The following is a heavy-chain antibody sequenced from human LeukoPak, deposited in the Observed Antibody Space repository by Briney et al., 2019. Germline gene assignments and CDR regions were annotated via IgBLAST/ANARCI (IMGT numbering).Heavy chain of an antibody. CDR1: GYTFTNYD. J-gene: IGHJ6*03. Sequence: ASVTVSCKASGYTFTNYDINWVRQAAGQGLEWMGWMNPNSGNTGYAQKFQDRVTMTKNTSITTAYMDLSSLRSEDTAVYYCARALSWTTESYYYMDVWGKGTTVTVSS. CDR3: ARALSWTTESYYYMDV. CDR2: MNPNSGNT. D-gene: IGHD3/OR15-3a*01. V-gene: IGHV1-8*01.